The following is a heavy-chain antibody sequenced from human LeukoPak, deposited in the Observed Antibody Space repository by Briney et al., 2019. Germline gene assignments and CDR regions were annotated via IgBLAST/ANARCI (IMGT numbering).Heavy chain of an antibody. D-gene: IGHD5-24*01. CDR2: ISAYNGNT. CDR3: ATDVQVEMATTRMDYYFDY. J-gene: IGHJ4*02. Sequence: ASVKVSCKASGYTFTTYGISWVRQAPGQGLEWMGWISAYNGNTNYAQKLQDRVTMTTDTSTSTAYMELRSLRSDDTAVYYCATDVQVEMATTRMDYYFDYWGQGTLVTVSS. V-gene: IGHV1-18*01. CDR1: GYTFTTYG.